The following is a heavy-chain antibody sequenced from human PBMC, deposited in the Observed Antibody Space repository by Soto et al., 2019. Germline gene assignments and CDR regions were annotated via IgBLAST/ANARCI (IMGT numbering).Heavy chain of an antibody. D-gene: IGHD3-22*01. V-gene: IGHV3-23*01. CDR1: GFIFRNYA. CDR2: ISGSGVGT. Sequence: EVQLLESGGGSVQPGGSLRLSCEASGFIFRNYAMRWVRQAPGKGLEWVSSISGSGVGTYYADSVQGRFTISRDNSTNTLFLQLSSLRAEDTALYYCAKDVDTVGLSDGSGYFDLWGQGALVTVSS. CDR3: AKDVDTVGLSDGSGYFDL. J-gene: IGHJ4*02.